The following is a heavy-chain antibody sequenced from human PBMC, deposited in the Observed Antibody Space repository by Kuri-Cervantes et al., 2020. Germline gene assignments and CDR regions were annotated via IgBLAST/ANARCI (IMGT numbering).Heavy chain of an antibody. CDR3: ARLPRISSSSPPSTLDY. CDR2: ISYDGSNK. D-gene: IGHD6-6*01. J-gene: IGHJ4*02. Sequence: GESLKISCAASGFTFSSYWMSWVRQAPGKGLEWVAVISYDGSNKYYADSVKGRFTISRDNSKNTLYLQMNSLRAEDTAVYYCARLPRISSSSPPSTLDYWGQGTLVTVSS. V-gene: IGHV3-30-3*01. CDR1: GFTFSSYW.